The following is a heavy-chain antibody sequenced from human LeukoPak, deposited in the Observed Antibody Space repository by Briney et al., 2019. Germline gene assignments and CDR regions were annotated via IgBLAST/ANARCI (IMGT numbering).Heavy chain of an antibody. Sequence: GGSLGLSCAASGFTFGDHVMNWVRQLPGKRLEWVAYVSGSGSTVYYADSVKGRFTVSRDNGKSSLYLQMNSLRVEDTALYYCVRQFASWGQGTLVTVSS. CDR1: GFTFGDHV. J-gene: IGHJ4*02. V-gene: IGHV3-48*01. CDR3: VRQFAS. CDR2: VSGSGSTV.